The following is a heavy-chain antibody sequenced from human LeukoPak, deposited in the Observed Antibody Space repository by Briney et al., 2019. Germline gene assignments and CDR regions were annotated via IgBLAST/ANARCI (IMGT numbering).Heavy chain of an antibody. CDR2: ISWNSGSI. Sequence: GGSLRLSCAASGFTFDDYATHWVRQAPGKGLEWVSGISWNSGSIGYADSVKGRFTISRDNAKNSLYLQVNSLRAEDMALYYCAKDMRPSPSGLVIDYWGQGTLVTVSS. D-gene: IGHD3-9*01. J-gene: IGHJ4*02. CDR3: AKDMRPSPSGLVIDY. V-gene: IGHV3-9*03. CDR1: GFTFDDYA.